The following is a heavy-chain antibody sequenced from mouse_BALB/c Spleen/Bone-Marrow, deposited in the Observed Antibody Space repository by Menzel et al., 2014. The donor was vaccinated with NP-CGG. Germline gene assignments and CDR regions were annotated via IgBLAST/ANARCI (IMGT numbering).Heavy chain of an antibody. V-gene: IGHV2-9*02. CDR3: AIAYFGNYKYYSDF. CDR2: IWAGGST. Sequence: VQGVESGPGLVAPSQSLSITCTVSGFSLTSYGVHWVRQPPGKGLEWLGIIWAGGSTNYNSALMSRLSISKDNSKSQVFLKMNSLQSDDTAMYYCAIAYFGNYKYYSDFWGQGTTLTVSS. CDR1: GFSLTSYG. J-gene: IGHJ2*01. D-gene: IGHD2-10*01.